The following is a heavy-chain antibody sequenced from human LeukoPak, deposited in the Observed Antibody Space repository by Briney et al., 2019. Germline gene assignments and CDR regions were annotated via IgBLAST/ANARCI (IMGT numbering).Heavy chain of an antibody. CDR3: ARRYCSSTSCYAFDY. CDR1: GYTFTGYY. V-gene: IGHV1-18*04. J-gene: IGHJ4*02. D-gene: IGHD2-2*01. CDR2: ISAYNGNT. Sequence: ASVKVSCKASGYTFTGYYMHWVRQAPGQGLEWMGWISAYNGNTNYAQKLQGRVTMTTDTSTSTAYMELRSLRSDDTAVYYCARRYCSSTSCYAFDYWGQGTLVTVSS.